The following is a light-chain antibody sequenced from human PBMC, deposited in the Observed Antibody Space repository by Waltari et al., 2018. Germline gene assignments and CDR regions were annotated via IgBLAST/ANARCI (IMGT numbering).Light chain of an antibody. Sequence: EIVLTQFTATLSLSPGERATLSCRARQSVGDFLAWYQQKPGQAPRLLIYDASKRVTGIPARFSGSGSVTDFTLTISSLEPEDFALYYCQQRGSWPLTFGGGTTVEIK. V-gene: IGKV3-11*01. J-gene: IGKJ4*01. CDR1: QSVGDF. CDR2: DAS. CDR3: QQRGSWPLT.